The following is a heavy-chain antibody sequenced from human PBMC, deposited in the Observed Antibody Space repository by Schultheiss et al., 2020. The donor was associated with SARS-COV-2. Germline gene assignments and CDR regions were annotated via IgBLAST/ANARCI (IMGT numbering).Heavy chain of an antibody. D-gene: IGHD2-2*01. CDR2: ISYDGSEK. Sequence: GGSLRLSCAASGFTFSSYSMNWVRQAPGKGLEWVAVISYDGSEKYFADSVKGRFTISRDNSKNTLYLQMNSLRAEDTAVYYCARDGNIVVVPAAMTEYYYYYYMDVWGKGTTVTVSS. J-gene: IGHJ6*03. V-gene: IGHV3-30*03. CDR1: GFTFSSYS. CDR3: ARDGNIVVVPAAMTEYYYYYYMDV.